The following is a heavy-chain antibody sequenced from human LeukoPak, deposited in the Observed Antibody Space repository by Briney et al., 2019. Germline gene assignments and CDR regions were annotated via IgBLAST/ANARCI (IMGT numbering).Heavy chain of an antibody. V-gene: IGHV3-23*01. CDR1: GFTFSSYA. CDR2: ISGSGGST. J-gene: IGHJ4*02. D-gene: IGHD3-10*01. CDR3: ARDISYGTGAYFDY. Sequence: GGSLRLSCAASGFTFSSYAMSWVRQAPGKGLEWVSAISGSGGSTYYADSVKGRFTISRDNSKNTLYLQMNSLRAEDTAVYYCARDISYGTGAYFDYWGQGTLVTVSS.